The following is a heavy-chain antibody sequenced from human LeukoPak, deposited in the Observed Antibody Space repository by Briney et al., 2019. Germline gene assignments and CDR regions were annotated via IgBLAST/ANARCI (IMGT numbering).Heavy chain of an antibody. D-gene: IGHD3-22*01. CDR3: ARGSITMIVGPYYFDY. J-gene: IGHJ4*02. V-gene: IGHV3-30-3*01. CDR1: GFTFSSYA. Sequence: PGGSLRLSCAASGFTFSSYAMHWVRQAPGKGLEWVAVISYDGSNKYYADSVKGRFTISRDNPKNTLYLQMNSLRAEDTAVYYCARGSITMIVGPYYFDYWGQGTLVTVSS. CDR2: ISYDGSNK.